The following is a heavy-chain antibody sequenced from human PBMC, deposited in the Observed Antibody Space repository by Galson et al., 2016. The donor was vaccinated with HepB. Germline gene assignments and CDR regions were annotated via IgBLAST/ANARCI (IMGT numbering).Heavy chain of an antibody. J-gene: IGHJ5*02. CDR2: IHDSGNT. Sequence: SETLSLTCTVSGGSISSHNFYWGWIRQVSGKGLEWIGEIHDSGNTNYNPSLRSRVTISLDTSKNQFSLQLNSVTAADTAVYYCTRDGLGCCGLEPWGQGTLVTVSS. CDR1: GGSISSHNFY. D-gene: IGHD3-16*01. CDR3: TRDGLGCCGLEP. V-gene: IGHV4-39*07.